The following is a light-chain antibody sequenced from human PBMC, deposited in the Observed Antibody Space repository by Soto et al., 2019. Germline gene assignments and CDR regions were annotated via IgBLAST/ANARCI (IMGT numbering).Light chain of an antibody. Sequence: EILLTQSPATLSVSPGERATLSCRASQSVSSKLAWYQQKPGQPPRILIYGASTRETGIPARFSGSGSGTEFTLTISRLQSEDFAVYYCQQYGTSPWTFGQGTKVDIK. CDR2: GAS. V-gene: IGKV3-15*01. J-gene: IGKJ1*01. CDR1: QSVSSK. CDR3: QQYGTSPWT.